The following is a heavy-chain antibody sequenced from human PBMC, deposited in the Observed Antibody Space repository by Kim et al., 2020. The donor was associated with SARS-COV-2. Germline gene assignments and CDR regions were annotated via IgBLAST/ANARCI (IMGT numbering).Heavy chain of an antibody. V-gene: IGHV3-30*04. CDR1: GFTFNRYA. J-gene: IGHJ4*02. D-gene: IGHD5-12*01. CDR3: ARDEDGGYRMFN. CDR2: ISYDAGQT. Sequence: GGSLRLSCAASGFTFNRYALHWVRQAPGKGLEWVAVISYDAGQTYYAESVKGRFTISRDKSKKTVYLHMNSLKTADTAMYFCARDEDGGYRMFNWGQGTL.